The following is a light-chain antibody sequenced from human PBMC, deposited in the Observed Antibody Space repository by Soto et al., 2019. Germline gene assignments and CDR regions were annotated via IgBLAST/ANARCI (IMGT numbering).Light chain of an antibody. V-gene: IGKV1-5*01. Sequence: IQMTQSLSSLSGTLGVRVTITYRGSRTSSSWLAWYQQTPGQAPKLLMHDASSLDGGIPARFSGSGSGTDFTLTISSLQPEDFAPYYCQQNGRTPRTFGQGTKVDIK. CDR3: QQNGRTPRT. CDR2: DAS. J-gene: IGKJ1*01. CDR1: RTSSSW.